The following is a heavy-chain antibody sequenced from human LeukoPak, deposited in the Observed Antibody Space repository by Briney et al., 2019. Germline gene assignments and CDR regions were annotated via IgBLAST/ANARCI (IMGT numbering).Heavy chain of an antibody. Sequence: PSETLSLTCTVSDDSITIYYWSRLRQPPGKGLEGIGYIYHTGITNYNPSLKSRVTISVDTSKNQFSLKLSSVTAADTAVYYCARLLRVGYCSTTTCNWSDPWGQGTLVTVSS. CDR1: DDSITIYY. D-gene: IGHD2-2*03. CDR3: ARLLRVGYCSTTTCNWSDP. V-gene: IGHV4-59*12. J-gene: IGHJ5*02. CDR2: IYHTGIT.